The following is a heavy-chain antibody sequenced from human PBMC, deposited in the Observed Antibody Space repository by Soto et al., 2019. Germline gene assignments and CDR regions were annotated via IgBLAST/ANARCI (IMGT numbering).Heavy chain of an antibody. CDR1: GGTFSSYA. CDR2: IIPIFGTA. CDR3: AREYYGSGSAYYGMDV. Sequence: SVKVSCKASGGTFSSYAISWVRQAPGQGLEWMGGIIPIFGTANYAQKFQGRVTITADESTSTAYMELSSLRSEDTAVYYCAREYYGSGSAYYGMDVWGQGTTVTVSS. V-gene: IGHV1-69*13. D-gene: IGHD3-10*01. J-gene: IGHJ6*02.